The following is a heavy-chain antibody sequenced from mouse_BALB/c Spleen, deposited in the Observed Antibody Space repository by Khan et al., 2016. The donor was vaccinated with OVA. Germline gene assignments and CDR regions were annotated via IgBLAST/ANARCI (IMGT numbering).Heavy chain of an antibody. J-gene: IGHJ3*01. D-gene: IGHD4-1*01. CDR1: GYTFSTYG. Sequence: EVELVESGGDLVKPGGSLSLSCAVSGYTFSTYGMSWVRQFLDKKLEGVATINSDGYYTNYTATLKGRITISRNNAENNLYLQMSTLKSEDTAIYYCASRLTEAFAYWGHGTLVTVSA. CDR3: ASRLTEAFAY. CDR2: INSDGYYT. V-gene: IGHV5-6*01.